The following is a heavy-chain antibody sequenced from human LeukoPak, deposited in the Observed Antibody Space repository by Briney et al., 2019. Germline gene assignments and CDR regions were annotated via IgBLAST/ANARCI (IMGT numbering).Heavy chain of an antibody. CDR2: FYGGGST. D-gene: IGHD5/OR15-5a*01. V-gene: IGHV3-53*01. J-gene: IGHJ4*02. Sequence: GGSLILSCAASGFTVSSNYMNWVRQAPGKGLEWVSVFYGGGSTYYADSVKGRFTISRDNSKSTLYLQMNSLRAEDTAVYYCARGAGNTVSTRFFDFWGRGTLVTVSS. CDR1: GFTVSSNY. CDR3: ARGAGNTVSTRFFDF.